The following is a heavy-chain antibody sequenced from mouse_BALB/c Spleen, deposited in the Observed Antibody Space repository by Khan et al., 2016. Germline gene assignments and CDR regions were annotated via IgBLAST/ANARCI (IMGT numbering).Heavy chain of an antibody. CDR3: YRSPYDYGVEFAY. Sequence: EVQLQESGAELVKPGASVKLSCTASGFNIKDTYMHWVKQRPEQGLEWIGRIDPANGNTKYDPKFQGKATITADTSSNTANLQLSSLTSEEAAVYYGYRSPYDYGVEFAYWGQGTRVAVSA. V-gene: IGHV14-3*02. D-gene: IGHD2-4*01. J-gene: IGHJ3*01. CDR1: GFNIKDTY. CDR2: IDPANGNT.